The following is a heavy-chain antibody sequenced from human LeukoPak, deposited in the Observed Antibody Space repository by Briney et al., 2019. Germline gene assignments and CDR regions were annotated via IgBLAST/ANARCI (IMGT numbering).Heavy chain of an antibody. Sequence: ASVKVSCKASGYTFTSYDINWVRQATGQGLEWMGWMNPNSGNTGYAQKFQGRVTMTRNTSISTAYMELSSLRSEDTAVYYCARGRMVRGVGNWFDPWGQGTLVTLSS. J-gene: IGHJ5*02. V-gene: IGHV1-8*01. CDR2: MNPNSGNT. CDR1: GYTFTSYD. CDR3: ARGRMVRGVGNWFDP. D-gene: IGHD3-10*01.